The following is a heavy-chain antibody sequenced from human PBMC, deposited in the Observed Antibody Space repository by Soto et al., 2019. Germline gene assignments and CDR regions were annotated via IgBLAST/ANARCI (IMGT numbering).Heavy chain of an antibody. CDR2: IIPIFGTA. J-gene: IGHJ6*02. Sequence: ASVKVSCKASGGTFSSYAISWVRQAPGQGLEWMGGIIPIFGTANYAQKFQGRVTITADESTSTAYMELSSLRSEDTAVYYCARYPRRVQQLVNEVDYYYGMDVWGQGTTVTVSS. CDR1: GGTFSSYA. D-gene: IGHD6-13*01. CDR3: ARYPRRVQQLVNEVDYYYGMDV. V-gene: IGHV1-69*13.